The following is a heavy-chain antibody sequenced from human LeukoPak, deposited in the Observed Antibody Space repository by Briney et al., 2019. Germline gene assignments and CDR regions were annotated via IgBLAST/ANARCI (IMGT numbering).Heavy chain of an antibody. CDR2: ITTTHI. V-gene: IGHV3-21*01. D-gene: IGHD4-17*01. Sequence: PGGSLRLSCAASEFTLSNYIINWVRQAPGKGLERVSSITTTHIYYGDSVKGRFTISRDNAKNSLYLKMNSLRAEDTAVYYCARSSWPTVTNSASDIWGQGTMVTVSS. CDR3: ARSSWPTVTNSASDI. CDR1: EFTLSNYI. J-gene: IGHJ3*02.